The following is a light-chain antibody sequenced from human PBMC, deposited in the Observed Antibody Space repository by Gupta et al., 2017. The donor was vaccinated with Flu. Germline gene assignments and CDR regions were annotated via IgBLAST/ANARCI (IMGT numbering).Light chain of an antibody. CDR3: QQYVSSLSYT. CDR1: QSVSSIY. CDR2: GAS. Sequence: EIVLMQSPGTLSLSPGERATLSCRASQSVSSIYIAWYQQKPGQPPRLLIYGASSRATGIPDRFSGSGSGTDFTLTISRLEPEDFAVYYCQQYVSSLSYTFGQGTKLEIK. J-gene: IGKJ2*01. V-gene: IGKV3-20*01.